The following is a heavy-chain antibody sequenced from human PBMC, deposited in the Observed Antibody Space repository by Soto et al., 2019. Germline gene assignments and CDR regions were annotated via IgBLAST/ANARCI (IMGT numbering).Heavy chain of an antibody. Sequence: QVQRQESGPGLVKPSETVSLICTVSGDSISGYYWRWIRQPAGKGLEWIGRIYSSGNANYNPSLKSRVSMSVDMSKKQFSLKVTSVTAADTAMYYGARGDVFDLWGQGTKVTVSS. J-gene: IGHJ3*01. CDR2: IYSSGNA. CDR1: GDSISGYY. CDR3: ARGDVFDL. V-gene: IGHV4-4*07.